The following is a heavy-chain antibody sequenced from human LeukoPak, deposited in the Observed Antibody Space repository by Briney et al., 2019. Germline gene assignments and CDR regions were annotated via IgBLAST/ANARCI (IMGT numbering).Heavy chain of an antibody. CDR3: ARGRGLFTMVRGVIIVSWLDP. Sequence: SETLSLTCTVSGGSISSGGYYWSWIRQHPGKGLEWIGYIYYSGSTYYNPSLKSRVTISVDTSKNQFSLKLSSVTAVDTAVYYCARGRGLFTMVRGVIIVSWLDPWGQGTLVTVSS. D-gene: IGHD3-10*01. J-gene: IGHJ5*02. CDR2: IYYSGST. CDR1: GGSISSGGYY. V-gene: IGHV4-31*03.